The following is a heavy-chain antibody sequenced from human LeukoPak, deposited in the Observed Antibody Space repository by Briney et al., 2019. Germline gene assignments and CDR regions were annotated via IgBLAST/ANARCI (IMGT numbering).Heavy chain of an antibody. D-gene: IGHD2-21*02. CDR3: ARGWLAETTVVTPYNY. Sequence: SVKVSCKASGGTFSSTTINWVRQAPGQGLEWMGGITPIFRTPNYAQKFQGRVTITAVESMSTAYVELSSLRSEDTAVYYCARGWLAETTVVTPYNYWGQGTLVTVSS. CDR2: ITPIFRTP. V-gene: IGHV1-69*13. CDR1: GGTFSSTT. J-gene: IGHJ4*02.